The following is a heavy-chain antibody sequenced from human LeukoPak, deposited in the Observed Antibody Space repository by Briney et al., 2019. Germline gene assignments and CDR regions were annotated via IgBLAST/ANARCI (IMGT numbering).Heavy chain of an antibody. Sequence: SETLSLTRAVYVGSFSGYYWSWIRQPPGKGLEWMGEINHSGSTNYNPSLKSRVTISVDTSKNQFSLKLSSMTAADTAVYYCARVPYHYDSSGYYAGAFDIWGQGTMVTVSS. CDR1: VGSFSGYY. D-gene: IGHD3-22*01. CDR2: INHSGST. J-gene: IGHJ3*02. V-gene: IGHV4-34*01. CDR3: ARVPYHYDSSGYYAGAFDI.